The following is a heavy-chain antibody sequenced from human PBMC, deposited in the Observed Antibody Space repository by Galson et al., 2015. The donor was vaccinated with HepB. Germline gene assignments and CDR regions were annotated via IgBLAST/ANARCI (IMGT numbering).Heavy chain of an antibody. V-gene: IGHV3-11*01. Sequence: SLRLSCAASGFTFSDYYMTWIRQAPGKGLEWVSYISRSGNTIYYADSVKGRFTISRDNAKNSLYLQMNSLRAEDTAVYHCARRETSGWYPFDYWGQGTLVTVSS. D-gene: IGHD6-19*01. CDR1: GFTFSDYY. CDR2: ISRSGNTI. J-gene: IGHJ4*02. CDR3: ARRETSGWYPFDY.